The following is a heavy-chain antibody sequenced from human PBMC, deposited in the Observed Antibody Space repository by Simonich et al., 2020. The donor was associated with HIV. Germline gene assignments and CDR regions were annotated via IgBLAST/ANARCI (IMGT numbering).Heavy chain of an antibody. V-gene: IGHV4-39*07. D-gene: IGHD1-26*01. CDR2: INHSGST. Sequence: QLQLQESGPGLVKPSETLSLTCTVSGGSISSSSYYWGWIRQPPGKGLEWIGEINHSGSTNYNPSLKGRVTISVDTSKNQFSLKLSSVTAADTAVYYCARAGRGSGSSFYWYFDLWGRGTLVTVSS. CDR3: ARAGRGSGSSFYWYFDL. J-gene: IGHJ2*01. CDR1: GGSISSSSYY.